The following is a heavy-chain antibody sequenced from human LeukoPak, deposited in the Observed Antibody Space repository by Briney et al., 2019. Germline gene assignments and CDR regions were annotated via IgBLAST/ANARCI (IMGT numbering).Heavy chain of an antibody. J-gene: IGHJ6*03. CDR1: GTSFSGYY. CDR3: ARLFATSFRYYYSYIDA. V-gene: IGHV4-34*01. D-gene: IGHD1-1*01. CDR2: SNHSGST. Sequence: SETLSLTCAVYGTSFSGYYWSWIRQPPGKGLEWIGESNHSGSTNYNPSLKSRVTISVDTSKNQFSLKLSSVTAADTAVYYCARLFATSFRYYYSYIDAWGKGTTVTISS.